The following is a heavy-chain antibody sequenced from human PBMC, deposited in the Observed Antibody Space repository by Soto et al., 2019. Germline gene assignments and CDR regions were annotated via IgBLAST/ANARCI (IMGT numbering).Heavy chain of an antibody. D-gene: IGHD3-3*01. CDR3: AKGRKPDHDDGLCAFDS. J-gene: IGHJ4*02. V-gene: IGHV3-23*01. Sequence: GSLRLSCVVSGRTFRSYAMSWVRQAPGKGLEWVSGISGGGAGTYYADSVKGRFTISRDPSTTTLFLDMYSLGAEDTAIYYCAKGRKPDHDDGLCAFDSWGQGVLVTVSS. CDR2: ISGGGAGT. CDR1: GRTFRSYA.